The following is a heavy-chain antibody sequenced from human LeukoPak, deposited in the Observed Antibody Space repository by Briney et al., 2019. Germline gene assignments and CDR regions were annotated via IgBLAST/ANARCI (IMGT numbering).Heavy chain of an antibody. V-gene: IGHV3-30*04. D-gene: IGHD6-19*01. CDR3: ARVVSSGWYYFDF. CDR2: ISYDGSNK. Sequence: GGSLRLSCAASGFTFSSYAMHWVRQAPGKGLEWVAVISYDGSNKYYADSVKGRFTISRDNSKNTLYLQMNSLRAEDTAVYYCARVVSSGWYYFDFWGQGTLVTVSS. CDR1: GFTFSSYA. J-gene: IGHJ4*02.